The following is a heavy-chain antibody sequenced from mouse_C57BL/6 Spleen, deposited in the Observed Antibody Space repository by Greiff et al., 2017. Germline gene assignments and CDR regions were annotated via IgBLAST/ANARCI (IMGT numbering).Heavy chain of an antibody. CDR1: GYTFTSYG. V-gene: IGHV1-81*01. D-gene: IGHD2-5*01. Sequence: VQLQQSGAELARPGASVKLSCKASGYTFTSYGISWVKQRTGQGLEWIGEIYPRSGNTYYNEKFKGKATLTADKSSSTAYMELRSLTSEDSAVYFCARLVAYYSNYTRMDYWGQGTSVTVSS. CDR2: IYPRSGNT. CDR3: ARLVAYYSNYTRMDY. J-gene: IGHJ4*01.